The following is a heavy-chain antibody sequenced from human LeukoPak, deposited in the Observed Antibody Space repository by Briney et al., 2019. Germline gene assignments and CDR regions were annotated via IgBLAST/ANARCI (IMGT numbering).Heavy chain of an antibody. CDR2: IYYSGST. Sequence: PSETLSLTCTVSGGSISSGGYYWSWIRQHPGKGLEWIGYIYYSGSTYYNPSLKSRVTISVDTSKNQFSLKLSSVTAADTAVYYCARDPDYGDTPAPAFDIWGQGTMVTVSS. D-gene: IGHD4-17*01. CDR1: GGSISSGGYY. CDR3: ARDPDYGDTPAPAFDI. V-gene: IGHV4-31*03. J-gene: IGHJ3*02.